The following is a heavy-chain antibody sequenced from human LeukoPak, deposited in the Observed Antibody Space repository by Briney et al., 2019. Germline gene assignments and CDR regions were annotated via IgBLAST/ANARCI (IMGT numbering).Heavy chain of an antibody. CDR2: IIPIFGTA. Sequence: SVKVSCKASGGTFSSYAISWVRQAPGQGLEWMGGIIPIFGTANYAQKFQGRVTITADESTSTAYMELSSLRSEDTAVYYCARAPHKYYDFWSGCFGYWGQGTLVTVSS. V-gene: IGHV1-69*13. CDR1: GGTFSSYA. CDR3: ARAPHKYYDFWSGCFGY. D-gene: IGHD3-3*01. J-gene: IGHJ4*02.